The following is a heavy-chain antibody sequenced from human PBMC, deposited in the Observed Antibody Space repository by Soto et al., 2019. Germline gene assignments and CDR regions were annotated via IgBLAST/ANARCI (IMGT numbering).Heavy chain of an antibody. D-gene: IGHD3-22*01. CDR3: ARGVHYDTSGYYYFY. J-gene: IGHJ4*02. CDR2: IIPLFGTP. CDR1: GGTFGTYA. Sequence: SVKVSCKASGGTFGTYAIDWVRQAPGQGLEWMGGIIPLFGTPNYAQNFQGRITITADESTNTAYMELRSLRSEDTAMYYCARGVHYDTSGYYYFYWGQGTLVTVSS. V-gene: IGHV1-69*13.